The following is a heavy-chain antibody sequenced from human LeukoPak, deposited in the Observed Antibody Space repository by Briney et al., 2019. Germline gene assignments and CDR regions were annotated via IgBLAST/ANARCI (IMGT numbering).Heavy chain of an antibody. CDR1: GGTFSSYA. CDR3: ARGEENPPFGVVIIPYGFDI. Sequence: ASVKVSCKASGGTFSSYAISWVRQAPGQGLEWMGGIIPIFGTANYAQKFQGRVTITADESTSTAYMELSSLRSEDTAVYYCARGEENPPFGVVIIPYGFDIWGQGTMVTVSS. J-gene: IGHJ3*02. V-gene: IGHV1-69*13. D-gene: IGHD3-3*01. CDR2: IIPIFGTA.